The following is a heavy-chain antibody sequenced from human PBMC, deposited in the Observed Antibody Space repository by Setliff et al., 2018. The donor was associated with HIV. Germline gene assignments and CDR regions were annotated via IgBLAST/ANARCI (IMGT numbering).Heavy chain of an antibody. Sequence: LETLSLTCFVSGVSISGHFWGWIRQPPGKGLEWIGYIYTSGTTEYNPSLDSRVTISVDTSRDQFSLNLRSVTAADTALYFCARLIHTGLLYFDYWGLGMLVTVPQ. CDR2: IYTSGTT. D-gene: IGHD2-8*02. CDR1: GVSISGHF. CDR3: ARLIHTGLLYFDY. J-gene: IGHJ4*02. V-gene: IGHV4-4*09.